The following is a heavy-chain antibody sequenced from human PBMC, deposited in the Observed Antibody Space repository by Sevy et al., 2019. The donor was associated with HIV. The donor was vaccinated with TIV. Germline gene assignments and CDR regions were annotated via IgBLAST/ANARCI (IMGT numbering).Heavy chain of an antibody. CDR3: AISGFSGYDGVDQ. CDR2: INPSGGST. D-gene: IGHD5-12*01. J-gene: IGHJ4*02. CDR1: GYTFTSYS. Sequence: ASVKVSCKASGYTFTSYSIHWVRQAPGQGLEWMGIINPSGGSTTYAQRFPRRVTLTRDKSTCTVFLELSSLRSDDTAVYYCAISGFSGYDGVDQWGQGTLVTASS. V-gene: IGHV1-46*01.